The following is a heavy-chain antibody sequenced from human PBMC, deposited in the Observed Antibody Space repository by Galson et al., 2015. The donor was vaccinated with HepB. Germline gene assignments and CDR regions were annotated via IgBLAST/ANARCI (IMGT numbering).Heavy chain of an antibody. CDR3: ARWGYCSSTSCYTGYYFDY. Sequence: SLRLSCAASGFTFNNYAMSWVRQAPGKGLEWVSTTSGSGDITYSADSVKGRFTISRDNAKNSLYLQMNSLRDEDTAVYYCARWGYCSSTSCYTGYYFDYWGQGTLVTVSS. CDR1: GFTFNNYA. D-gene: IGHD2-2*02. J-gene: IGHJ4*02. CDR2: TSGSGDIT. V-gene: IGHV3-23*01.